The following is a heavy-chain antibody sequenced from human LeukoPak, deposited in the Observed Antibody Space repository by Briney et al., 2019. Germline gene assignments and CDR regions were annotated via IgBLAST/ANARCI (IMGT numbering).Heavy chain of an antibody. CDR3: AKVEYTSSWYGVGSLDY. V-gene: IGHV3-30*02. CDR1: GFTFSSYA. J-gene: IGHJ4*02. Sequence: GSLRLSCAASGFTFSSYAMHWVRPAPGKGLEWVAFILYDGSNKYYADSVKGRFTISRDNSKDTLYLQMNSLRAEDTAVYYCAKVEYTSSWYGVGSLDYWGQGTLVTVSS. D-gene: IGHD6-13*01. CDR2: ILYDGSNK.